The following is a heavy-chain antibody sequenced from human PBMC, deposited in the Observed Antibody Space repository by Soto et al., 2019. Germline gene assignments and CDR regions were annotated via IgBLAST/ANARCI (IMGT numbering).Heavy chain of an antibody. CDR1: GFTFSSYG. CDR3: AKEGDKIQLLSYDAFDI. Sequence: QVQLVESGGGVVQPGRSLRLSCAASGFTFSSYGMHWVRQAPGKGLEWVAVISYDGSNKYYADSVKGRFTISRDNSKNTLYLQMNSLRAEDTAVYYCAKEGDKIQLLSYDAFDIWGQGTMVTVSS. V-gene: IGHV3-30*18. CDR2: ISYDGSNK. D-gene: IGHD5-18*01. J-gene: IGHJ3*02.